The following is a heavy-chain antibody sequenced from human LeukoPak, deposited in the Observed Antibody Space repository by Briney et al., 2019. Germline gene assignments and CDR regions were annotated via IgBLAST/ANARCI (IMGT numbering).Heavy chain of an antibody. CDR1: GFTFSSYA. J-gene: IGHJ4*02. D-gene: IGHD6-19*01. V-gene: IGHV3-23*01. CDR3: AREAAGYSSGWPDY. Sequence: PGGSLRLSCAASGFTFSSYAMSWVRHAPGEGLEWVSAISDSGGTTYYADSVKGRFTISRDNAKNALYLQMNSLRAEDTAVYYCAREAAGYSSGWPDYWGQGTLVTVSS. CDR2: ISDSGGTT.